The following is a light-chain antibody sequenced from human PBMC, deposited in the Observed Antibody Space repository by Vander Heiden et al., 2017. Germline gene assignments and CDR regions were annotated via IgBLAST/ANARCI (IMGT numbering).Light chain of an antibody. CDR1: SSDVGGYNY. Sequence: QSALTQPRSVSGSPGQSVTISCTGTSSDVGGYNYVSWYQQHLGKAPKLMIYDVSKRPSGVPDRFSGSKSGNTASLTISGLQAEDEADYYCCSYAGSYTFHVFGTGTKVTVL. V-gene: IGLV2-11*01. CDR3: CSYAGSYTFHV. J-gene: IGLJ1*01. CDR2: DVS.